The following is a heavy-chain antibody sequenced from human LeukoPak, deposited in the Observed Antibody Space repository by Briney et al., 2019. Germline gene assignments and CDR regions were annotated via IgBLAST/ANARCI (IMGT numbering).Heavy chain of an antibody. CDR1: GFTFSSYA. D-gene: IGHD2-15*01. Sequence: GRSLRLSCAASGFTFSSYAMHWVRQAPGKGLEWVAVISYDGSNKYHADSVKGRFTISRDNSKNTLYLQMNSLRAEDTAVYYCARERPREVVAYYFDYWGQGTLVTVSS. CDR3: ARERPREVVAYYFDY. J-gene: IGHJ4*02. V-gene: IGHV3-30-3*01. CDR2: ISYDGSNK.